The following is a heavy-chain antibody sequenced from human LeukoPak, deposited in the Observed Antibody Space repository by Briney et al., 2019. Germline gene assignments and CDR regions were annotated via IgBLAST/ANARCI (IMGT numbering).Heavy chain of an antibody. J-gene: IGHJ3*02. CDR3: ARFQMLRGITDSLDI. CDR2: MDPSDSYT. D-gene: IGHD3-10*01. Sequence: GESLKISCKGSGYSFTYNWIRWVRQVPGKGLEWMGRMDPSDSYTNYSPSFQGHVTISADKSISTAYLQWNSLKASDTAMYYCARFQMLRGITDSLDIWGQGTMVTVSS. V-gene: IGHV5-10-1*01. CDR1: GYSFTYNW.